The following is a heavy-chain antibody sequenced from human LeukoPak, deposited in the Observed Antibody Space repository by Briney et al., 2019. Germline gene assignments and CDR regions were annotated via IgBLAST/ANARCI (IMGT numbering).Heavy chain of an antibody. J-gene: IGHJ4*02. Sequence: GGSLRLSCAASGVTFSNAWMSWVRQAPGKGLEWVGRIKSKTDGGTTDYAAPVKGRFTISRDDSKNTLYLQMNSLKTEDTAVYYCTTDRNLYYYGSGSYYNYFDYWGQGTLVTVSS. CDR2: IKSKTDGGTT. CDR1: GVTFSNAW. D-gene: IGHD3-10*01. CDR3: TTDRNLYYYGSGSYYNYFDY. V-gene: IGHV3-15*01.